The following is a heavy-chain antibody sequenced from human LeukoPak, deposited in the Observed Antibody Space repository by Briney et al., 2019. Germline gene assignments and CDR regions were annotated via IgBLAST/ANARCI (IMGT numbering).Heavy chain of an antibody. CDR3: ARFRATTEPHFDY. V-gene: IGHV1-2*02. CDR2: INPNSGGT. Sequence: GASVTVSCKASGYTFTVYYMHWVRQAPGQGLEWMGWINPNSGGTNYAQKFQGRVTMTRDTSISTAYMELSRLRSDDTAVYYCARFRATTEPHFDYWGQGTLVTVSS. J-gene: IGHJ4*02. CDR1: GYTFTVYY. D-gene: IGHD1-26*01.